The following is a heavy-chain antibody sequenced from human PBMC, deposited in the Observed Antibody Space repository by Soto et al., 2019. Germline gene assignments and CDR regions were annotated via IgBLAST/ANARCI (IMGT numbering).Heavy chain of an antibody. CDR1: GFTFSASA. CDR2: IRDITNNFAT. D-gene: IGHD2-2*02. Sequence: GGSLRLSCAASGFTFSASAVHWVRQPPGKGLEWVARIRDITNNFATAYAASVKGRFTVSRDDSQNTAYLQMNSLKTEDTAVYYCLRRRKLYHSSGPSVAFDIWGQGTMVTVSS. CDR3: LRRRKLYHSSGPSVAFDI. V-gene: IGHV3-73*01. J-gene: IGHJ3*02.